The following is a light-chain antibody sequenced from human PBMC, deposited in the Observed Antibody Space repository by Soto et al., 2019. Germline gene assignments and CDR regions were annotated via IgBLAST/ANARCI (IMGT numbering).Light chain of an antibody. J-gene: IGLJ3*02. Sequence: QSALTQPASVSGSPGQSITISCTGTSSDVGGYKYVSWYQQHPDKAPKLIIFEVSDRPSGVPDRFSGSKSGNTASLSISGLQPEDEADYFCCSYAGGWVFGGGTKLTVL. CDR3: CSYAGGWV. V-gene: IGLV2-14*01. CDR2: EVS. CDR1: SSDVGGYKY.